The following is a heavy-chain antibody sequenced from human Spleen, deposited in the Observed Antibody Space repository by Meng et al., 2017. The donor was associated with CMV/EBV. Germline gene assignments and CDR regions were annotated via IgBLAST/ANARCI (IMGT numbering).Heavy chain of an antibody. J-gene: IGHJ5*02. D-gene: IGHD3-16*01. CDR3: ARGFGELPYNWFAP. Sequence: GGSLRLSCAASGFTFKNYNMNWVRQAPGRGLEWVSGISPSGSYMYYADSMKGRFIISRDNAKNSLYLQMSSLRADDTALYYCARGFGELPYNWFAPWGQGTLVTVSS. CDR2: ISPSGSYM. V-gene: IGHV3-21*06. CDR1: GFTFKNYN.